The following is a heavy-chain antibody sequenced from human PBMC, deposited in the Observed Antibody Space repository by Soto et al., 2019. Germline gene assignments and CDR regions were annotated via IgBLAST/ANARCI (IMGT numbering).Heavy chain of an antibody. J-gene: IGHJ4*02. V-gene: IGHV1-69*13. D-gene: IGHD4-17*01. Sequence: GASVKVSCKASGGTFSSYAISWVRQAPGQGLEWMGGIIPIFGTANYAQKFQGRVTITADESTSTAYMELSSLRSEDTAVYYCAGALYGDYGGKGDYWGQGTLVTVSS. CDR3: AGALYGDYGGKGDY. CDR1: GGTFSSYA. CDR2: IIPIFGTA.